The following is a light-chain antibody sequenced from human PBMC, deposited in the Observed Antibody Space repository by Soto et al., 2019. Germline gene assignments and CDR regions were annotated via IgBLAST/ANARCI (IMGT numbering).Light chain of an antibody. CDR3: SSYTSSSNWV. V-gene: IGLV2-14*01. Sequence: QSALTQPASVSGSPGQSITISCTGTSSDVGGYNYVSWYQQHPGKAPKLMIYEVSNRPSGVSSRFSGSKSGNTASLTISGLQAEDEADYYCSSYTSSSNWVFGGGTKLTVL. CDR2: EVS. J-gene: IGLJ3*02. CDR1: SSDVGGYNY.